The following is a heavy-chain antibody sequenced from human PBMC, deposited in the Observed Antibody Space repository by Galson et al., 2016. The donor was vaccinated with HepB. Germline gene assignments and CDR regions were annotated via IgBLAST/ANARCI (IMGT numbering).Heavy chain of an antibody. Sequence: SLRLSCAASGFTFSDYYMTWIRQAPGKGLEWISYIRNSWTPIYYADSVKGRFTISRDNAKNSLYLRMNSLRVEDTAVYYCGRGLLGTTTFDYWGQGTLVTVTS. V-gene: IGHV3-11*01. CDR3: GRGLLGTTTFDY. J-gene: IGHJ4*02. D-gene: IGHD1-14*01. CDR2: IRNSWTPI. CDR1: GFTFSDYY.